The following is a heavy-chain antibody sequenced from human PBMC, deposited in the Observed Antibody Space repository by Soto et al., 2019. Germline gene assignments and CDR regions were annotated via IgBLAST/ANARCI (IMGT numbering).Heavy chain of an antibody. CDR1: GGTINSGDYF. D-gene: IGHD3-22*01. Sequence: SETLSLTCSVSGGTINSGDYFWSWIRQPPGKGLEWIGYIYYSWSTYYNPSLKSRVTIAVDTSKNHLSLKLSSLTAGDTAVYYCARERAHYERRLVYYYGMDVWGQGTTVTVSS. V-gene: IGHV4-30-4*01. CDR2: IYYSWST. J-gene: IGHJ6*02. CDR3: ARERAHYERRLVYYYGMDV.